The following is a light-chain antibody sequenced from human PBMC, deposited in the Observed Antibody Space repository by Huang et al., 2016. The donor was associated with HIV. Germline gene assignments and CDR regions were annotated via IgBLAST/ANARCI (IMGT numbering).Light chain of an antibody. CDR2: DAS. Sequence: EIVLTQSPATLYLSPGERATLACGTTQTARNRVLAWFQQKPVRAPSLLIYDASVRANGIPDRFSGSGSGTDFTLTINRLEPEDFAVYYCQQYGDSSYSFGQGTKLQIK. CDR1: QTARNRV. J-gene: IGKJ2*01. V-gene: IGKV3D-20*01. CDR3: QQYGDSSYS.